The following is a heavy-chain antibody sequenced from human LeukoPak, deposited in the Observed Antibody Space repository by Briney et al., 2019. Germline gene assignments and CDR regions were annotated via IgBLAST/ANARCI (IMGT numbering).Heavy chain of an antibody. Sequence: SETLSLTCTVSGGSISSYYWSWIRQPAGKGLEWIGRIYTSGTTHYNPSLKSRVTMSVDTSKNQFSLNLSPVTAADTAVYYCARFSSIAAAFDYWGLGTLVTVSS. V-gene: IGHV4-4*07. CDR1: GGSISSYY. CDR3: ARFSSIAAAFDY. D-gene: IGHD6-13*01. CDR2: IYTSGTT. J-gene: IGHJ4*02.